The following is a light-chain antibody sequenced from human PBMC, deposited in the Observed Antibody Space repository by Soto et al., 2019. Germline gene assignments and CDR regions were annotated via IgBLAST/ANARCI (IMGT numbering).Light chain of an antibody. CDR3: CSFAGSSTLYV. V-gene: IGLV2-23*01. Sequence: QSVLTQPASVSGSAGQSITISCTGTSSDVGSYNLVSWYQQHPGKAPKLMIYEGNKRPSGVSNRFSGSKSGNTASLTISRLQAEDEADYYCCSFAGSSTLYVFGTGTKATVL. J-gene: IGLJ1*01. CDR1: SSDVGSYNL. CDR2: EGN.